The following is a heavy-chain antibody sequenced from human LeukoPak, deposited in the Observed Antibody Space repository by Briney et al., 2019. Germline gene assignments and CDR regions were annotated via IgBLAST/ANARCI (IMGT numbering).Heavy chain of an antibody. D-gene: IGHD3-10*01. Sequence: GGSLRLSCAASGFTFSSYAMHWVRQAPGKGLEWVAVISYDGSNKYYADSVKGRFTISRDNSKNTLYLQMNSLRAEDTAVYYCARGRTASVWFGELAYWGQGTLVTVSS. J-gene: IGHJ4*02. CDR1: GFTFSSYA. V-gene: IGHV3-30*04. CDR3: ARGRTASVWFGELAY. CDR2: ISYDGSNK.